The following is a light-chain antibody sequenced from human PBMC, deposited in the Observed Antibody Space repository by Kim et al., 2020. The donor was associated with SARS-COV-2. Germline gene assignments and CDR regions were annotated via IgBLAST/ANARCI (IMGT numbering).Light chain of an antibody. CDR2: QDS. CDR3: QAWDNSIWV. CDR1: KLGDRN. V-gene: IGLV3-1*01. J-gene: IGLJ3*02. Sequence: SYELTQPPSVSVSPGQTASITCSGDKLGDRNVFWYQQRPGQSPMLVMYQDSKRPSGIPYRLSGSKSGNTATLTISGTQAMDEADYYCQAWDNSIWVFGGG.